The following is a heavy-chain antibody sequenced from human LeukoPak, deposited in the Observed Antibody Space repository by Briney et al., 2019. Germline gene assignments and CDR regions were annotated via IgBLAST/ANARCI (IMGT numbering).Heavy chain of an antibody. CDR1: GGSFSGYY. V-gene: IGHV4-34*01. Sequence: SETLSLTCAVYGGSFSGYYWSWIRQPPGKGLEWIGEVNHSGSTNYNPSLKSRVTISVDTSKNQFSLKLSSVAAADTAVYYCNLRGSAYWGQGTLVTVSS. J-gene: IGHJ4*02. D-gene: IGHD3-16*01. CDR2: VNHSGST. CDR3: NLRGSAY.